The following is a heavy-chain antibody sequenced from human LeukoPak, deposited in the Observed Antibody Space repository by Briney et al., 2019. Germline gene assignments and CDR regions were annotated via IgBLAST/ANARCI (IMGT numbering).Heavy chain of an antibody. J-gene: IGHJ4*02. V-gene: IGHV5-51*01. CDR2: IYPGDSDT. Sequence: GESLKISCKGSGYSFTSYWIGWVRQMPGKGLEWMGIIYPGDSDTRYSPSFQGQVTISADKSISTAYLQWSSLKASDTAMYYCARLTPYGDYGESFDYWGQGTLVTVSP. CDR1: GYSFTSYW. D-gene: IGHD4-17*01. CDR3: ARLTPYGDYGESFDY.